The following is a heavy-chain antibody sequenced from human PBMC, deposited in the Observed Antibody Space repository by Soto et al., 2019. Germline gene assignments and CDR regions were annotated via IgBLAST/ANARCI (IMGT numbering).Heavy chain of an antibody. CDR3: AHSPRYQPLLLGRWFDH. J-gene: IGHJ5*02. D-gene: IGHD2-21*02. CDR2: IYWDDGK. Sequence: SGPTLVNPTQTLTLTCTFSGFSLSTSGVGVGWIRQPPGKALEWLALIYWDDGKRYSPSLKSRLTITKDTSKNQVVLTMTNMDPVDTATYYCAHSPRYQPLLLGRWFDHWGQGPLVTGSS. CDR1: GFSLSTSGVG. V-gene: IGHV2-5*02.